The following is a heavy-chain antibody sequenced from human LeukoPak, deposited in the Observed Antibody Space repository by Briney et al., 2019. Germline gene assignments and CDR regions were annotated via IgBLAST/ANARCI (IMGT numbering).Heavy chain of an antibody. CDR1: GSTLTSSY. Sequence: SVTVSCKASGSTLTSSYMSWVRQAHRQGLVRMGLINPSGCSPSYAQKFQDRVTMTRDTSTSTVYMELSSLRSEDTAVYYCARDSGYDLRVLDYYGMDVWGQGTTVTVSS. D-gene: IGHD5-12*01. V-gene: IGHV1-46*01. CDR2: INPSGCSP. CDR3: ARDSGYDLRVLDYYGMDV. J-gene: IGHJ6*02.